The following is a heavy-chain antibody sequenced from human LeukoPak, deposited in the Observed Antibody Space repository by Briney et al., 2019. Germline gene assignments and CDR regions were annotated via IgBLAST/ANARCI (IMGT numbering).Heavy chain of an antibody. CDR1: GGTFSSYA. J-gene: IGHJ5*02. V-gene: IGHV1-69*13. D-gene: IGHD5-12*01. CDR2: IIPIFGTA. CDR3: ARFDIVATREQFDP. Sequence: GASVKVSCKASGGTFSSYAISWVRQAPGQGLEWMGGIIPIFGTANYAQKFQGRVTITADESASTAYMELSSLRSEDTAVYYCARFDIVATREQFDPWGQGTLATVSS.